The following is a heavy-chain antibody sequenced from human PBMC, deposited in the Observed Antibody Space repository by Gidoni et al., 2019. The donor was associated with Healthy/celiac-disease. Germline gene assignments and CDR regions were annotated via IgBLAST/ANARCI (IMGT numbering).Heavy chain of an antibody. CDR2: IYYSWST. CDR3: ARLRYYDSSGYYYYFDY. J-gene: IGHJ4*02. D-gene: IGHD3-22*01. CDR1: GCSISSSSYY. V-gene: IGHV4-39*01. Sequence: QLQLQESGPGLVTPSATLSLTCTVSGCSISSSSYYWGWIRHPPGKGMEWIGSIYYSWSTYYNPSLKSRVTISVDTSKNQFSLKLSSVTAADTAVYYCARLRYYDSSGYYYYFDYWGQGTLVTVSS.